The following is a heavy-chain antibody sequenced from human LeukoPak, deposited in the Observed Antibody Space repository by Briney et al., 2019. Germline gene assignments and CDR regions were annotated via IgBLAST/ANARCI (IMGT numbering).Heavy chain of an antibody. CDR2: IDHSGST. D-gene: IGHD6-13*01. CDR3: ARNFPYSKLDY. J-gene: IGHJ4*02. Sequence: PSETLSLTCAVSGGSFSSYFWSWIRQPPGKGLEWIGEIDHSGSTNYNPSLKSRVTISVDTSKSQFSLQLSSVTAADTAVYYCARNFPYSKLDYWGQGTLVTVSS. CDR1: GGSFSSYF. V-gene: IGHV4-34*01.